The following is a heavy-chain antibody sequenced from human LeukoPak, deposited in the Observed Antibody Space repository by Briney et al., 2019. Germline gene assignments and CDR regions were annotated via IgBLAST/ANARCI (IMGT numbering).Heavy chain of an antibody. J-gene: IGHJ3*02. CDR2: IKRDGSAK. Sequence: GGALRLSCAASGLTFSTYWMTWVRQAPGKGLEGVARIKRDGSAKQYVDSVKGRFTISRDNAKNSVYLQMNNLRPDDTAGYYCARVDTPMAKDAFDTWGEGTMVIVSS. V-gene: IGHV3-7*03. D-gene: IGHD5-18*01. CDR1: GLTFSTYW. CDR3: ARVDTPMAKDAFDT.